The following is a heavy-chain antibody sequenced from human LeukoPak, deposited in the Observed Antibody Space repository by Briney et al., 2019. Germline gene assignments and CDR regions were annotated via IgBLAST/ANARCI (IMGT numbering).Heavy chain of an antibody. V-gene: IGHV3-30*04. J-gene: IGHJ4*02. D-gene: IGHD3-16*02. CDR2: ISNDGVNK. CDR1: GFTFSSYA. CDR3: ARGANYDYVWGSYLGY. Sequence: GSLRLSCAASGFTFSSYAMHWVRQAPGKGLEWVAVISNDGVNKYYADSVKGRFTISRDNSKNTVYLQMNSLRAEDTAVYYCARGANYDYVWGSYLGYWGQGTLVTVSS.